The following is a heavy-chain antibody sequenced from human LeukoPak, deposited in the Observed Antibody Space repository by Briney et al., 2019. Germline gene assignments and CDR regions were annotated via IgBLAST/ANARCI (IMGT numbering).Heavy chain of an antibody. CDR1: GYTLTSYA. CDR3: ARQKTDYYDSSGYYTFDY. V-gene: IGHV7-4-1*02. CDR2: INTNTGNP. J-gene: IGHJ4*02. Sequence: ASVKVSCKASGYTLTSYAMNWVRQASGQGLEWMGWINTNTGNPTYAQGFTGRFVFSLDTSVSTAYLQISSLKAEDTAVYYCARQKTDYYDSSGYYTFDYWGQGTLVTVSS. D-gene: IGHD3-22*01.